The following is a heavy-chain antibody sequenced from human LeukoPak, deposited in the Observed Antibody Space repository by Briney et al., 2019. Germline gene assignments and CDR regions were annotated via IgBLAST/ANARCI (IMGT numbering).Heavy chain of an antibody. CDR1: GYSFTSYW. D-gene: IGHD3-22*01. V-gene: IGHV5-51*01. CDR2: IYPGDSDT. J-gene: IGHJ5*02. Sequence: GESLKISCKGSGYSFTSYWIGWVRQMPGKGLEWMGIIYPGDSDTRYSPSFQGQVTISADKSISTAYLQWSSLKASDTAMYYCARHPTPTYYYDSSGYYWENWFDPWGQGTLVTVSS. CDR3: ARHPTPTYYYDSSGYYWENWFDP.